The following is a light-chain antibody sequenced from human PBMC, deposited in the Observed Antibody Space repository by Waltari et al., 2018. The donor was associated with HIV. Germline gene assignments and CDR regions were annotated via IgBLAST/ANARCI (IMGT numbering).Light chain of an antibody. V-gene: IGLV1-44*01. CDR2: SNN. CDR3: AAWDDSLHGYV. J-gene: IGLJ1*01. CDR1: SSNIGSNP. Sequence: QSVLTQPPSASGTPGPRVTISCSGSSSNIGSNPINLYRQLPGTAPKLLIYSNNQWPSGVPDRFSGSKSGTSASLAISGLQSEDEADYYCAAWDDSLHGYVFGTGTKVTVV.